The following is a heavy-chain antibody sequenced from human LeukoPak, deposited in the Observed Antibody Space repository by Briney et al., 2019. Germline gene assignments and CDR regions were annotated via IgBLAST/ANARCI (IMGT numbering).Heavy chain of an antibody. V-gene: IGHV4-4*07. CDR3: WGEEAYGGNGY. Sequence: SETLSLACTVSGASISSYYCSWIRQPAGRVLEWIGRIYTSGSTNYNPSLKSRVTMPVAPSTNQSSLNLSSLTAAATAVYYWWGEEAYGGNGYWGQGTLVTVSS. CDR2: IYTSGST. J-gene: IGHJ4*02. D-gene: IGHD4-17*01. CDR1: GASISSYY.